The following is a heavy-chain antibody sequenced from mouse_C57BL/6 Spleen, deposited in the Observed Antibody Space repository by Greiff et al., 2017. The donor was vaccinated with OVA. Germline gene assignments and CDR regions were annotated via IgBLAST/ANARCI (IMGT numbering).Heavy chain of an antibody. J-gene: IGHJ4*01. CDR2: IDPENGDT. V-gene: IGHV14-4*01. CDR3: TTGEYAMDY. CDR1: GFNIKDDY. Sequence: EVQLQESGAELVRPGASVKLSCTASGFNIKDDYMHWVKQRPEQGLEWIGWIDPENGDTEYASKFQGKATITADTSSNTAYLQLSSLTSEDTAVYYCTTGEYAMDYWGQGTSVTVSS.